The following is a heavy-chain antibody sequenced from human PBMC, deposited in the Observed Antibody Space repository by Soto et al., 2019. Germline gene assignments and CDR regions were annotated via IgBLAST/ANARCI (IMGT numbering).Heavy chain of an antibody. V-gene: IGHV1-18*01. D-gene: IGHD1-26*01. CDR1: GYTFSNYG. J-gene: IGHJ4*02. Sequence: GASVKVSCKASGYTFSNYGISWMRQVPGKGLEWMGWISAYNGETKYAQKFQGRVSMTTDTSTNTAYMELGSLRSDDTAVYYCARASGTGVGTTSYWGQGTLVTVSS. CDR2: ISAYNGET. CDR3: ARASGTGVGTTSY.